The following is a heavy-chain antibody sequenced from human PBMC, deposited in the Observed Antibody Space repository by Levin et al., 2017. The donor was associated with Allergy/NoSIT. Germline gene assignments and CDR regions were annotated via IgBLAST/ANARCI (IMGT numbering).Heavy chain of an antibody. J-gene: IGHJ6*03. CDR2: IIPIFGTA. D-gene: IGHD2-2*01. V-gene: IGHV1-69*13. Sequence: PAASVKVSCKASGGTFSSYAISWVRQAPGQGLEWMGGIIPIFGTANYAQKFQGRVTITADESTSTAYMELSSLRSEDTAVYYCASRTYQLPLRGYYYYYMDVWGKGTTVTVSS. CDR3: ASRTYQLPLRGYYYYYMDV. CDR1: GGTFSSYA.